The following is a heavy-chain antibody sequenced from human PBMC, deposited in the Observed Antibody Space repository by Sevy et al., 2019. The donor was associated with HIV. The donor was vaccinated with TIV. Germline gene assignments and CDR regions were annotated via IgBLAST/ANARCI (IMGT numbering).Heavy chain of an antibody. Sequence: SETLSLTCTVSGGSISSYYWSWIRQPPGKGLEWIGYIYYSGSTNYNPSLKSRVTISVDTSKNQFSLKLSSVTAADTAVYYCASDGSGGSYAFDIWGQGTMVTVSS. CDR2: IYYSGST. J-gene: IGHJ3*02. CDR1: GGSISSYY. CDR3: ASDGSGGSYAFDI. V-gene: IGHV4-59*13. D-gene: IGHD2-15*01.